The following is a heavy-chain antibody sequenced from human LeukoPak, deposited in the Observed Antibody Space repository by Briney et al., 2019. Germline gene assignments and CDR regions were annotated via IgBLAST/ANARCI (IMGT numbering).Heavy chain of an antibody. V-gene: IGHV4-38-2*02. CDR3: ARAYSSSWYFNWFDP. J-gene: IGHJ5*02. Sequence: SETLSLTCTVSGYSISSGYYWGWIRQPPGKGLEWIGSIHHSGSTNYNPSLKSRVTISLDTSKNQFSLKLSSVTAADTAVYFCARAYSSSWYFNWFDPWGQGTLVTVSS. CDR1: GYSISSGYY. D-gene: IGHD6-13*01. CDR2: IHHSGST.